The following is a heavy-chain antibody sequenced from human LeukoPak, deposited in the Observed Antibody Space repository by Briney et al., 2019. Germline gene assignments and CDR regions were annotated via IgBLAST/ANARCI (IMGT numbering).Heavy chain of an antibody. D-gene: IGHD3-22*01. CDR2: INPNSGGT. Sequence: ASVKVSCKASGYTFTGYYMHWVRQAPGQGLEWMGWINPNSGGTNYAQKFQGWVTMTRDTSISTAYMELSRLRSDDTAVYYCARSLAMGRYYDSSGPGDYWGQGTLVTVSS. CDR3: ARSLAMGRYYDSSGPGDY. CDR1: GYTFTGYY. J-gene: IGHJ4*02. V-gene: IGHV1-2*04.